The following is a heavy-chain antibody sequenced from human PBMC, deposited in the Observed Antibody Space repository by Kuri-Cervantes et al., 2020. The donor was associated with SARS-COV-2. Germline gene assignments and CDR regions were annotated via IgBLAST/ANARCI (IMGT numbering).Heavy chain of an antibody. CDR1: GFTFHDTY. Sequence: LSLTCVTSGFTFHDTYMSWVRQAPGKGLEWVGRIKRNADGGTTDYAAPVKGGFTISRDDSQDTLLLQMNSLKTEDTAVYYCTTALDYDFWSGSTPGYYYYMDVWGKGTTVTVSS. CDR3: TTALDYDFWSGSTPGYYYYMDV. CDR2: IKRNADGGTT. V-gene: IGHV3-15*01. D-gene: IGHD3-3*01. J-gene: IGHJ6*03.